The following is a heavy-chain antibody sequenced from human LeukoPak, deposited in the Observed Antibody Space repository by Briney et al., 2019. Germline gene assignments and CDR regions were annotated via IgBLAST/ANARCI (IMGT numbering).Heavy chain of an antibody. Sequence: SETLSLTCTVSGGSIGSTTYYWSWIRQPPGKGLEWIGYIYYSGSTYYNPSLKSRVTISVDTSKNQFSLKLSSVTAADTAVYYCARVYSGFGEQDYWGQGTLVTVSS. J-gene: IGHJ4*02. CDR2: IYYSGST. CDR3: ARVYSGFGEQDY. D-gene: IGHD3-10*01. CDR1: GGSIGSTTYY. V-gene: IGHV4-30-4*01.